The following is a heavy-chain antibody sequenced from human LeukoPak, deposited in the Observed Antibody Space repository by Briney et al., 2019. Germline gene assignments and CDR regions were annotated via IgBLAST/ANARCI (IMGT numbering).Heavy chain of an antibody. J-gene: IGHJ2*01. D-gene: IGHD3-16*01. Sequence: SQTLSLTXTVSGGSIRSGSYYWSWIRQPAGKGLEWIGRIYTSGSTNYNPSLKSRVTISVDTSKNQFSLKLSSVTAADTAVYYCARGAPDFDLWGRGTLVTVSS. CDR2: IYTSGST. CDR1: GGSIRSGSYY. V-gene: IGHV4-61*02. CDR3: ARGAPDFDL.